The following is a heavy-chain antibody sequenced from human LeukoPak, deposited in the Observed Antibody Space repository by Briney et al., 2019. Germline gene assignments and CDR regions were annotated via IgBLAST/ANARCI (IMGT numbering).Heavy chain of an antibody. V-gene: IGHV1-8*01. Sequence: ASVKVSCKASGYTFTSYDINWVRQATGQGLEWMGWMNPNSGNTGYAQKFQGRVTMTRNTSISTAYMELSSVTAADTAVYYCARGRKTYYYYYMDVWGKGTTVTVSS. J-gene: IGHJ6*03. CDR2: MNPNSGNT. CDR1: GYTFTSYD. CDR3: ARGRKTYYYYYMDV.